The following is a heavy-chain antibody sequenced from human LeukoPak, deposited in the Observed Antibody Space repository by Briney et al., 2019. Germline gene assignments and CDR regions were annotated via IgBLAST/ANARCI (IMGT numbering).Heavy chain of an antibody. CDR2: INHSGTT. V-gene: IGHV4-34*01. CDR3: ARDTPLIAAAGTTRTYFFDY. Sequence: TSETLSLTCAVYGGSFSGYYWSWIRQPPGKGLEWIGEINHSGTTNYNPSLKSRVTISVDTSKNQFSLKLSSVTAADTAVYYCARDTPLIAAAGTTRTYFFDYWGQGTLVTVSS. D-gene: IGHD6-13*01. J-gene: IGHJ4*02. CDR1: GGSFSGYY.